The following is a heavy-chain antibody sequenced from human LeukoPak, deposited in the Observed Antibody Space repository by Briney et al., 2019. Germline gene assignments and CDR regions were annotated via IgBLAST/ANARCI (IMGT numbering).Heavy chain of an antibody. V-gene: IGHV4-59*08. CDR3: ARLSGRYTYGLYYFDY. D-gene: IGHD5-18*01. CDR2: IYYSGRP. J-gene: IGHJ4*02. Sequence: RASETLSLTCSVSGRSISSYYWSWIPRPPGKGVECIGYIYYSGRPNYNTSLKSRVTIAVDPSKNQFSLKLSSVTAADTAVYYCARLSGRYTYGLYYFDYWGQGTLVTVSS. CDR1: GRSISSYY.